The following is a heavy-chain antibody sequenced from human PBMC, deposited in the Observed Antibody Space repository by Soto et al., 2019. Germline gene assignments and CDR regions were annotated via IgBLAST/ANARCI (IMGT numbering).Heavy chain of an antibody. D-gene: IGHD2-21*01. Sequence: SVKVSCKASCYTFIGYSITWVRQAPGQGLEWMGRISGYNGNTNYARTLRGRLTLTTDTSTSTAYMELRSLTSDDTAVYYCARDVFCGGAPACPDMDVWGQGTTVTVS. CDR3: ARDVFCGGAPACPDMDV. CDR2: ISGYNGNT. V-gene: IGHV1-18*04. CDR1: CYTFIGYS. J-gene: IGHJ6*02.